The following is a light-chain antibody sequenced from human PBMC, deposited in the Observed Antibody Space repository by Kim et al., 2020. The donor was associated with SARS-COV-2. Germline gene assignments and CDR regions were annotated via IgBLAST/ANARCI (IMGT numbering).Light chain of an antibody. V-gene: IGLV3-9*01. J-gene: IGLJ3*02. CDR3: QVWDSSAGV. Sequence: SYELTQPLSVSVAVGQTARITCGGNNMGSENVHWYQQKPGQAPVLVIYRDTNRPSGIPERLSGSNSGNTATLTITRDQAGDEADYYCQVWDSSAGVFGGG. CDR1: NMGSEN. CDR2: RDT.